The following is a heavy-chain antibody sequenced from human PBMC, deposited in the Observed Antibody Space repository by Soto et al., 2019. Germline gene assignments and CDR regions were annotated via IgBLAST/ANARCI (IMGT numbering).Heavy chain of an antibody. D-gene: IGHD5-12*01. CDR2: IYPGDSDT. CDR3: TTDSTLSGYDYTLYYYGMDV. CDR1: GYSFTSYW. V-gene: IGHV5-51*01. Sequence: GESLKISCKGSGYSFTSYWIGWVRQMPGKGLEWMGIIYPGDSDTRYSPSFQGQVTISADKSISTAYLQWSSLKTEDTAVYYCTTDSTLSGYDYTLYYYGMDVWGQGTTVTVSS. J-gene: IGHJ6*02.